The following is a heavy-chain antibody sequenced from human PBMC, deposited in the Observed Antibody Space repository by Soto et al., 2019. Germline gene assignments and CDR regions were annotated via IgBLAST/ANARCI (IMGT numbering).Heavy chain of an antibody. J-gene: IGHJ4*02. CDR2: ISYDGSNK. Sequence: QVQLVESGGGVVQPGRSLRLSCAASGFTFSSYGMHWVRQAPGKGLEWVAVISYDGSNKYYADSVKGRFTISRDNSKNALYLQMNSLSDEDKAVYYCAKGRVLWFGEIAFDYWGQGTLVTVSS. CDR1: GFTFSSYG. CDR3: AKGRVLWFGEIAFDY. D-gene: IGHD3-10*01. V-gene: IGHV3-30*18.